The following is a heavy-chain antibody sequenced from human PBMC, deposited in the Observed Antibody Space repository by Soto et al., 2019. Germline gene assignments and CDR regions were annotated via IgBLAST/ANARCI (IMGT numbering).Heavy chain of an antibody. CDR2: ITGSGNTI. CDR1: GFIFSKYA. CDR3: AKDDISGDGLWLVSD. Sequence: DVQLLESGGGLVQPGGSLRLSCAASGFIFSKYAMIWVRQAPGKRQEWVSGITGSGNTIEYAASVKGRFTISRDNSRNTVDLQMNSLRAEDTGMYYCAKDDISGDGLWLVSDWGQGTLVTVS. V-gene: IGHV3-23*01. J-gene: IGHJ4*02. D-gene: IGHD2-21*02.